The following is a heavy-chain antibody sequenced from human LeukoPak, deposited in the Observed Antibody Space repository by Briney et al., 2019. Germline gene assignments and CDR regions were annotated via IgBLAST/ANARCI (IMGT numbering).Heavy chain of an antibody. CDR1: GFTFSSYW. J-gene: IGHJ6*04. V-gene: IGHV3-7*03. CDR2: INQDGSEK. CDR3: ARGGDWNDVGYYYYYYGMDV. D-gene: IGHD1-1*01. Sequence: GGSLRLSCAASGFTFSSYWMSWVRQAPGKGLEWVANINQDGSEKYYVDSVEGRFTISRDNAKNSLYLQMNSLRAEDTAVYYCARGGDWNDVGYYYYYYGMDVWGKGTTVTVSS.